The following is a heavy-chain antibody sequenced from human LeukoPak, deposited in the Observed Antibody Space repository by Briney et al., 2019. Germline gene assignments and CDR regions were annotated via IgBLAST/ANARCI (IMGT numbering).Heavy chain of an antibody. CDR3: TRMSPDS. CDR1: GFTFSNYW. Sequence: PGGSLRLSCAASGFTFSNYWMHWVRQVPGKGLVWVSRINDDGSATFYADSVKGRFTISRDNSKNTLYLQMNSLRAEDTALYYCTRMSPDSWGQGTMVTVSS. J-gene: IGHJ4*02. CDR2: INDDGSAT. V-gene: IGHV3-74*01.